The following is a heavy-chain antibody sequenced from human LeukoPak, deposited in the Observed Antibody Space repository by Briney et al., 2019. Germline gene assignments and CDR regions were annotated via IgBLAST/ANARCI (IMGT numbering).Heavy chain of an antibody. D-gene: IGHD3-10*01. Sequence: PSETLSLTCAVYGGSFSGYYWSWIRQPPGKGLEWIGEINHSGSTNYNPSLKSRVTISVDKSKNQFSLKLSSVTAADTAVYYCARGPYGSGSYYPDYWGQGTLVTVSS. CDR3: ARGPYGSGSYYPDY. CDR2: INHSGST. V-gene: IGHV4-34*01. CDR1: GGSFSGYY. J-gene: IGHJ4*02.